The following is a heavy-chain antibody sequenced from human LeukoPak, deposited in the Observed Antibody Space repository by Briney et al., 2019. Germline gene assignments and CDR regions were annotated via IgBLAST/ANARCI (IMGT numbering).Heavy chain of an antibody. D-gene: IGHD3-16*01. CDR1: GFTFDDYA. V-gene: IGHV3-9*01. CDR2: ISWNSGSI. CDR3: AKGRGRYYYYYMDV. Sequence: GRSLRLSCAASGFTFDDYAMHWVRQAPGKGLEWVSGISWNSGSIGYADSVKGRFTISRDNAKNSLYLQMNSLRAEDTALYYCAKGRGRYYYYYMDVWGKGTTVTISS. J-gene: IGHJ6*03.